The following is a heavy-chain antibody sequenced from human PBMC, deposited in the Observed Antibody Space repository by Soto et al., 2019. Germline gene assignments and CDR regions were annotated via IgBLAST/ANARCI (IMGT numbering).Heavy chain of an antibody. CDR3: ATDGNSGPYYYYGMDV. CDR1: GGSISSSNW. V-gene: IGHV4-4*02. Sequence: PSETLSLTCAVSGGSISSSNWWSWVRQPPGKGLEWIGEIYHSGSTNYNPSLKSRVTISVDTSKNQFSLKLSSVTAADTAVYYCATDGNSGPYYYYGMDVWGQGTTVTVSS. J-gene: IGHJ6*02. CDR2: IYHSGST. D-gene: IGHD4-4*01.